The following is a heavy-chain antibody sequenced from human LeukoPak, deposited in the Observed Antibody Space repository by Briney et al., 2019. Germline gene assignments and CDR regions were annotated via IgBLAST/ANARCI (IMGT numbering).Heavy chain of an antibody. CDR3: ASAPAGYEYAFDI. CDR2: ISSSSSYT. Sequence: PGGSLRLSCAASGFTFSDYYMSWIRQAPGKGLEWVSCISSSSSYTNYADSVKGRFTISRDNAKNSLYLQMNSLRAEDTAVYYCASAPAGYEYAFDIWGQGTMVTVSS. J-gene: IGHJ3*02. CDR1: GFTFSDYY. D-gene: IGHD5-12*01. V-gene: IGHV3-11*06.